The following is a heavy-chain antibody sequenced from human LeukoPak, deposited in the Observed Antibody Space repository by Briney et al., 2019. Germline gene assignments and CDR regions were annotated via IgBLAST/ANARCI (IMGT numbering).Heavy chain of an antibody. CDR3: ARAVYTSSSYYYYYYMDV. V-gene: IGHV1-69*13. CDR1: GGTFSSYA. J-gene: IGHJ6*03. Sequence: SVKVSCKASGGTFSSYAISWVRQAPGQGLEWMGGIIPIFGTANYAQKFQGRVTITADESTSTAYMGLSSLRSEDTAVYYCARAVYTSSSYYYYYYMDVWGKGTTVTVSS. D-gene: IGHD6-6*01. CDR2: IIPIFGTA.